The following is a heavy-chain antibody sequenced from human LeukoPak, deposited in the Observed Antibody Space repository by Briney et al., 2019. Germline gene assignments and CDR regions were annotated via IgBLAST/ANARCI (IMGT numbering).Heavy chain of an antibody. V-gene: IGHV3-7*01. CDR1: GFTFSNYW. CDR2: IKQDGSEK. D-gene: IGHD5-12*01. Sequence: QPGGSLRLSCAASGFTFSNYWMTWVRQAPGKGLEWVANIKQDGSEKYYVDSVKGRITISRDNTKNSLYLQMNSLRAEDTAVYYCARTITDGAFDIWGQGTMVTVSS. CDR3: ARTITDGAFDI. J-gene: IGHJ3*02.